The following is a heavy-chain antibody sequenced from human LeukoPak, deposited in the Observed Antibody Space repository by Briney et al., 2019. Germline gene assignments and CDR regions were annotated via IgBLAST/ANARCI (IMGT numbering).Heavy chain of an antibody. Sequence: GGSLRLSCAASGFTFSSYSMNWVRQAPGRGLEWVSSISSSSYIYYADSVKGRFTISRDNAKNSLYLQMNSLRAEDTAVYYCARVTTQWLVSTIDYWGQGTLVTVSS. J-gene: IGHJ4*02. CDR2: ISSSSYI. V-gene: IGHV3-21*01. CDR1: GFTFSSYS. D-gene: IGHD6-19*01. CDR3: ARVTTQWLVSTIDY.